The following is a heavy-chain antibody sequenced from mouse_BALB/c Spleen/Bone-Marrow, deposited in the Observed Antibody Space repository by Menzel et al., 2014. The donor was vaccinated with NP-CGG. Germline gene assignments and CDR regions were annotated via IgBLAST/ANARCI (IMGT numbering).Heavy chain of an antibody. V-gene: IGHV5-17*02. CDR1: GFTFSNFG. CDR3: ARSHFYGNYFDY. Sequence: EVQLQQSGGGLVRPGGSRKLSCAASGFTFSNFGMRWFRQSPEKGLEWVAFVSTGSTIIYYADTVKGRFTISRDNPENTLFLQMTSLRSEDTAIYYCARSHFYGNYFDYWGQGTTLTVSS. J-gene: IGHJ2*01. D-gene: IGHD2-1*01. CDR2: VSTGSTII.